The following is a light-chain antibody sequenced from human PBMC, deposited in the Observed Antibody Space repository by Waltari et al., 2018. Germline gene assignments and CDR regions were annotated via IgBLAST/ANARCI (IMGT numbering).Light chain of an antibody. J-gene: IGKJ2*01. Sequence: VLTQSPGPLSLSPGERATLSCRASQNISSTDLAWYQQKTGQAPRLLIYGTSSRATGIPNRFSGGGSGTDFTLTISRLEPEDFAVYYCQQYGSSPLYTFGQGTKLEIK. CDR2: GTS. CDR3: QQYGSSPLYT. V-gene: IGKV3-20*01. CDR1: QNISSTD.